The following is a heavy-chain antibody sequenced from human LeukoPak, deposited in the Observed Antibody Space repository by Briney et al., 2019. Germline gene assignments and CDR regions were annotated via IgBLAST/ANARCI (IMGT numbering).Heavy chain of an antibody. CDR2: INHSGST. V-gene: IGHV4-34*01. CDR1: GGSFSVYY. CDR3: ARASYLGYCSSTSCYIPNWFDP. Sequence: SEPLSLTCAVYGGSFSVYYWSWIRQPPGKGLEWIGEINHSGSTNYNPSLKSRVTISVDTSKNQFSLKLSSVTAADSAVYYCARASYLGYCSSTSCYIPNWFDPWGQGTLVTVSS. J-gene: IGHJ5*02. D-gene: IGHD2-2*01.